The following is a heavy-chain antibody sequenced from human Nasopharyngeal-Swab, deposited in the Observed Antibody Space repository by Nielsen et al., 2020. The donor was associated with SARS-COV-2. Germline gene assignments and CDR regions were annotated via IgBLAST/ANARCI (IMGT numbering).Heavy chain of an antibody. Sequence: GESLKISCAAAGFTFSSYALTWVRQAPGKGLEWVSSISGSGGSTYYADSVKGRFTISRDNSKNTLYPQMNSLRAEDTAVYYCAKAGDYVYYFDYWGQGTLVTVSS. J-gene: IGHJ4*02. CDR1: GFTFSSYA. CDR3: AKAGDYVYYFDY. CDR2: ISGSGGST. V-gene: IGHV3-23*01. D-gene: IGHD4-17*01.